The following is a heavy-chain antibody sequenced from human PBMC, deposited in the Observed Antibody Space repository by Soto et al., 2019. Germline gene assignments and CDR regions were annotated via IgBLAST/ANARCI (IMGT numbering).Heavy chain of an antibody. Sequence: QVQLQESGPGLVKPSQTLSLTCTVSGGSISSGGYYWSWIRQHPGKGLEWIGYIYYSGSTYYNPSLKSRVTISVDTSKNQFSLKLSSVTAADTAVYYCARDSRNIYSSSSASWYFDLWGRGTLVTVSS. V-gene: IGHV4-31*03. CDR3: ARDSRNIYSSSSASWYFDL. CDR1: GGSISSGGYY. D-gene: IGHD6-6*01. J-gene: IGHJ2*01. CDR2: IYYSGST.